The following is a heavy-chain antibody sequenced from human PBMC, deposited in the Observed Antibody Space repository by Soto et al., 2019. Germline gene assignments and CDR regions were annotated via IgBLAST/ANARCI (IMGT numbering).Heavy chain of an antibody. CDR2: FDPEDGET. CDR3: ATWGAATTNFDY. J-gene: IGHJ4*02. D-gene: IGHD6-25*01. Sequence: ASVKVSCKVSGYTLTELSMHCVRQAPGKGLEWMGGFDPEDGETIYAQKFQGRVTMTEDTSTDTAYMELSSLRSEDTDVYYCATWGAATTNFDYWGQGTLVTVSS. CDR1: GYTLTELS. V-gene: IGHV1-24*01.